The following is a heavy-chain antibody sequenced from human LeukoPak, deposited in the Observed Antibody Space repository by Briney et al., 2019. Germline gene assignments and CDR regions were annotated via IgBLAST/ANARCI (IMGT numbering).Heavy chain of an antibody. CDR1: GFTFSSYW. Sequence: GGSLRLSCAASGFTFSSYWMSWVRQAPGKGREWVANIKQDGSEKYYVDSVKGRFTISRDNAKNSLYLQRNSRRAEDTAVYYCARLRRYVLRPRNYYYGMDVWGQGTTVTVSS. J-gene: IGHJ6*02. CDR2: IKQDGSEK. CDR3: ARLRRYVLRPRNYYYGMDV. V-gene: IGHV3-7*04. D-gene: IGHD6-6*01.